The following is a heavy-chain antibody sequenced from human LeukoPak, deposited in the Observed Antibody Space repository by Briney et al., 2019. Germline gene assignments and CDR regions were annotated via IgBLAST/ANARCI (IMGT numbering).Heavy chain of an antibody. V-gene: IGHV3-21*01. Sequence: GGSLRLSCAASGFTFSSYSMNWVRQAPGKGLEWVSSISSSSSYIYYADSVKGRFTISRDNAKNSLYLQMNSLRAEDTAVYYCAREAYCGGGCYGLDYWGQGTLVTVSS. CDR2: ISSSSSYI. D-gene: IGHD2-21*02. CDR3: AREAYCGGGCYGLDY. CDR1: GFTFSSYS. J-gene: IGHJ4*02.